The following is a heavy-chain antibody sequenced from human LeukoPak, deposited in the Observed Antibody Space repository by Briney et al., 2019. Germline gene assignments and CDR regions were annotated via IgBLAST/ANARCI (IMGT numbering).Heavy chain of an antibody. CDR3: ARNTDY. Sequence: SETLSLTCAVYGGSFSGYYWSWIRQPPGKGLEWIGEINHSGSTNYNPSLKSRVTISVDTSKNQFSLKLSSVTAADTAVYYCARNTDYRGQGTLVTVAS. CDR2: INHSGST. CDR1: GGSFSGYY. J-gene: IGHJ4*02. V-gene: IGHV4-34*01.